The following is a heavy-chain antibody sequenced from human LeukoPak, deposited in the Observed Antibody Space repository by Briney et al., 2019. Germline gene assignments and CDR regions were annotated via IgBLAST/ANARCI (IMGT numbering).Heavy chain of an antibody. CDR3: ARIGVAGANSDY. CDR1: GFSFSSFA. D-gene: IGHD6-19*01. Sequence: GGSLRLSCAASGFSFSSFAMTWVRQAPGKGLEWVSAISGGGVGTYYADSVKGRFTISRDNSKNTLHLQMNSLRADGTAVYYCARIGVAGANSDYWGQGTLVTVSS. CDR2: ISGGGVGT. V-gene: IGHV3-23*01. J-gene: IGHJ4*02.